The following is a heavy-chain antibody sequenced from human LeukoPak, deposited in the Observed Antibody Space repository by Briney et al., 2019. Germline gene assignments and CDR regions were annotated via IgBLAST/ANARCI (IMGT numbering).Heavy chain of an antibody. J-gene: IGHJ4*02. D-gene: IGHD6-13*01. CDR1: GFTFSNYV. V-gene: IGHV3-30*03. CDR2: ISYDGSNV. Sequence: GGSLRLSREASGFTFSNYVMHWVRQAPGKGLEWVAVISYDGSNVYYADFVKGRFTISRDNSKNTLFLQMNSLGAEDTAVYYCARRGTSSSWAHFDYWGQGTLVTVSS. CDR3: ARRGTSSSWAHFDY.